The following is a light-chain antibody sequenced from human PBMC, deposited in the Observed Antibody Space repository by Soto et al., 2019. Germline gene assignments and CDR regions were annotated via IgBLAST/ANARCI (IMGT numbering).Light chain of an antibody. CDR1: QSINNL. CDR2: DVS. CDR3: QKYDSYPLN. J-gene: IGKJ4*01. Sequence: DVQITQSPSTLSASVGDRVTITFLASQSINNLLASYQQKPGKAPKFLIYDVSTLESGVPSRFSGSGSGTEFTLTISSLQPEDFATYYCQKYDSYPLNFGGGTKVDIK. V-gene: IGKV1-5*01.